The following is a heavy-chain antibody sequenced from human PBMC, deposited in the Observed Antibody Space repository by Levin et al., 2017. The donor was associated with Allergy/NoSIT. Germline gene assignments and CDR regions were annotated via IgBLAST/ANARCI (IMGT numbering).Heavy chain of an antibody. CDR1: GFTFTNAW. CDR3: TTGGAVVSSCHY. J-gene: IGHJ4*02. V-gene: IGHV3-15*01. CDR2: LKSKADGGTA. Sequence: GGSLRLSCAASGFTFTNAWMTWVRQAPGKGLEWVGRLKSKADGGTADYAAPVQGSFTISRDDSKTTLYLQMNSLKTEDTAMYFCTTGGAVVSSCHYWGQGTLVTVSS. D-gene: IGHD2-2*01.